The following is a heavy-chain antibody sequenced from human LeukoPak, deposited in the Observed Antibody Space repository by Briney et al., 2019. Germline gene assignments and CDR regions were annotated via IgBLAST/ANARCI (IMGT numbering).Heavy chain of an antibody. V-gene: IGHV3-23*01. CDR1: GFILSNYG. J-gene: IGHJ4*02. Sequence: GGSLRLSCVASGFILSNYGMHWVRQAPGKGLEWVSAISGSGGSTYYADSVKGRFTISRDNSKNMVYLQMNSLRAEDTAVYYCAKDRVVAGSFDYWGQGSPVTVSS. D-gene: IGHD6-19*01. CDR2: ISGSGGST. CDR3: AKDRVVAGSFDY.